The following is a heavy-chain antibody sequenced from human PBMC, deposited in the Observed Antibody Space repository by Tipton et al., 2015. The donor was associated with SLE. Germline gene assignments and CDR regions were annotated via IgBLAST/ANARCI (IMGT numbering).Heavy chain of an antibody. CDR3: ARDAIAAAKNYYFAL. Sequence: TLSLTCTVSDGSISNHYWSWIRRPPGKGLEWIGYIYYNGITNYNPSLKRRVTISVDTSKNQFSLKLGSVTAADAAIYYCARDAIAAAKNYYFALWGRGTLVTVSS. CDR2: IYYNGIT. V-gene: IGHV4-59*11. D-gene: IGHD6-25*01. J-gene: IGHJ2*01. CDR1: DGSISNHY.